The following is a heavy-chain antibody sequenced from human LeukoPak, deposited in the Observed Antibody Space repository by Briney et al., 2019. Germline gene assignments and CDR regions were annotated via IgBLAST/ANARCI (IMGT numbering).Heavy chain of an antibody. Sequence: PVASVKVSCKASGYTFTSYYMHWVRQAPGQGLEWMGIINPSGGSTSYAQKFQGRVTITTDESTSTAYMELSSLRSEDTAVYYCAREGMVARYFQHWGQGTLVTVSS. D-gene: IGHD5-12*01. J-gene: IGHJ1*01. CDR1: GYTFTSYY. V-gene: IGHV1-46*01. CDR2: INPSGGST. CDR3: AREGMVARYFQH.